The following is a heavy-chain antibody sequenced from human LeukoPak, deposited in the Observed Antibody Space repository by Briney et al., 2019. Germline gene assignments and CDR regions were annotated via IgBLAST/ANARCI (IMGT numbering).Heavy chain of an antibody. CDR2: IYFSGST. J-gene: IGHJ4*02. V-gene: IGHV4-59*02. Sequence: SETLSLTCTVSGASVSSYYWSWIRQPPGKELEWIGYIYFSGSTNYTPSLKGRVTISVDTSKNQFSLKLSSVTAADTAVYYCARGHLTPTLFDYWGQGTLVTVSS. CDR3: ARGHLTPTLFDY. CDR1: GASVSSYY.